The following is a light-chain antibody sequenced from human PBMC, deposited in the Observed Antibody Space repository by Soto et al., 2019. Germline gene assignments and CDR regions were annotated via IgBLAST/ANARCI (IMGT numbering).Light chain of an antibody. J-gene: IGKJ5*01. CDR3: QQYNNWPPIT. CDR1: QSVSSN. CDR2: GAS. V-gene: IGKV3-15*01. Sequence: EIVLTQSQATLSVSPGEGATLXWRASQSVSSNLAWYQQKPGQAPRLLIYGASTRATGIPARFSGSGSGTEFTLTISSLQSEDFAVYYCQQYNNWPPITFGQGTRLEIK.